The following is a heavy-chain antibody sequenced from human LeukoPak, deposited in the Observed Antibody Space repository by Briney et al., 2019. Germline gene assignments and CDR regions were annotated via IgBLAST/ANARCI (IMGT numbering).Heavy chain of an antibody. CDR1: GFTFSSYA. D-gene: IGHD1-20*01. J-gene: IGHJ4*02. Sequence: GGSLRLSCAASGFTFSSYAMSWVRQAPGKGLECVSALSGSGGSTYYADSVKGRFTISRDNSKNTLYLQMNSLRGEDTAVYYCAKKGSGLTGTTVGLDYWGQGTLVTVSS. CDR2: LSGSGGST. V-gene: IGHV3-23*01. CDR3: AKKGSGLTGTTVGLDY.